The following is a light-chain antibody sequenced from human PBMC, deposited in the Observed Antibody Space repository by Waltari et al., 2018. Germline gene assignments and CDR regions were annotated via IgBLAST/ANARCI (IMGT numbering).Light chain of an antibody. J-gene: IGKJ4*01. Sequence: EIQMTQSPSTLSASVGDRVTITCRSSQSLDRWVAWYQQKPGRAPKVLISRASTLQSGVSSRFRGSESGTEVTLTISSLQPDDFATYYCQQSFSYPVTFGGGTKVEIK. CDR2: RAS. CDR3: QQSFSYPVT. V-gene: IGKV1-5*03. CDR1: QSLDRW.